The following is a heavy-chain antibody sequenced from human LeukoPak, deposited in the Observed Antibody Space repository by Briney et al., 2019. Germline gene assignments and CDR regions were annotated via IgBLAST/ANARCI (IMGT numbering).Heavy chain of an antibody. Sequence: SETLSLTCTVSGGSISSSNYYWGWIRQPPGKGLEWIGSIYYSGNTYYNPSLKSRVTISLDTSKNQFSLKLSSVTATDTAVYYCARHAREKYSTSWYDYWGQGTLVTVSS. CDR3: ARHAREKYSTSWYDY. D-gene: IGHD6-13*01. J-gene: IGHJ4*02. CDR2: IYYSGNT. CDR1: GGSISSSNYY. V-gene: IGHV4-39*01.